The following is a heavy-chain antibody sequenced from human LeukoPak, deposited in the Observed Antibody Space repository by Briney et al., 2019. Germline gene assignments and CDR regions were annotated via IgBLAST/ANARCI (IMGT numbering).Heavy chain of an antibody. D-gene: IGHD6-13*01. V-gene: IGHV3-30*03. CDR2: ISYDGSNK. J-gene: IGHJ4*02. Sequence: QPAKSLTLSCAASGFTFSSYGMHWVRQAPGKGLEWVAVISYDGSNKYYADSVKGRFSISRDNSKNTLYLQMNSLRAEDTAVYYCARHGIAAAGTSLFFDYWGQGTLVTVSS. CDR1: GFTFSSYG. CDR3: ARHGIAAAGTSLFFDY.